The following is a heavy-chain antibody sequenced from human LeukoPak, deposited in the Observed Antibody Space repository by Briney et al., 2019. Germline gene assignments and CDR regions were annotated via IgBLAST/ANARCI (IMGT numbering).Heavy chain of an antibody. CDR3: ARGDQWLVPWDY. Sequence: SETLSLTCTVSGGFISSYHWSLIRHPPGKGLEWIGYIYYSGSTNYNPSLKSRVTISVDTSKNQFSLKLSSVTAADTAVYYCARGDQWLVPWDYWGQGTLVTVSS. J-gene: IGHJ4*02. D-gene: IGHD6-19*01. V-gene: IGHV4-59*12. CDR1: GGFISSYH. CDR2: IYYSGST.